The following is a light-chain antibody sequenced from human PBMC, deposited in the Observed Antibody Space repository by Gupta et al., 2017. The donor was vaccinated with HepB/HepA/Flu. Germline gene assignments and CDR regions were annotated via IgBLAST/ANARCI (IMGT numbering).Light chain of an antibody. Sequence: EIVMTQSPATLSVSPGERATLSCRASQSVSSNLAWYQQKPGQAPRLLIYGASTRANGIPARFSGSGFGTEFTLTISSRQSEDFAVYYCQHENNCPVPFGRGTKVDIK. CDR3: QHENNCPVP. CDR2: GAS. CDR1: QSVSSN. J-gene: IGKJ4*01. V-gene: IGKV3-15*01.